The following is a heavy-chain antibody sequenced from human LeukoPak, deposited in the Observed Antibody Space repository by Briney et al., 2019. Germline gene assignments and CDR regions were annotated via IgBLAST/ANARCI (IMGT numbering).Heavy chain of an antibody. J-gene: IGHJ5*02. Sequence: SETLSLTCTVSGGSISSGGYYWSWIRQHPGTGLEWIGYIYYSGSTYYNPSLKSRVTISVDTSKNQFSLKLSSVTAADTTVYYCARGEAYLTHNTWGQGTLVTVSS. D-gene: IGHD3-9*01. CDR2: IYYSGST. CDR1: GGSISSGGYY. V-gene: IGHV4-31*03. CDR3: ARGEAYLTHNT.